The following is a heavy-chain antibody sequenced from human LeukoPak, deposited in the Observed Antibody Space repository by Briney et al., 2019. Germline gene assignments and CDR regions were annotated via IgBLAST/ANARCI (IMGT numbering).Heavy chain of an antibody. V-gene: IGHV3-23*01. J-gene: IGHJ3*02. CDR1: GFMFSSSW. D-gene: IGHD3-22*01. CDR3: AKSWNYYDSSGDDALDI. CDR2: ISGSGIST. Sequence: PGGSLRLSCAASGFMFSSSWMAWVRQAPGKGLEWVSGISGSGISTYYADSVKGRFTISRDNSKNTLYLQMNSLRVEDTAVYYCAKSWNYYDSSGDDALDIWGQGTMVTVSS.